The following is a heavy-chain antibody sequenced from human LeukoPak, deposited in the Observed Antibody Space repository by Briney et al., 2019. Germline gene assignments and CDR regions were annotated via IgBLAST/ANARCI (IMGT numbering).Heavy chain of an antibody. D-gene: IGHD6-13*01. V-gene: IGHV4-34*01. Sequence: PSETLSLTCAVYGGSFSGYYCSWIRQPPGKGLEWIGEINHSGSTNYNPSLKSRVTISVDTSKNQFSLKLSSVTAADTAVYYCARGRGSSWFQHWGQGTLVTVSS. CDR2: INHSGST. CDR1: GGSFSGYY. J-gene: IGHJ1*01. CDR3: ARGRGSSWFQH.